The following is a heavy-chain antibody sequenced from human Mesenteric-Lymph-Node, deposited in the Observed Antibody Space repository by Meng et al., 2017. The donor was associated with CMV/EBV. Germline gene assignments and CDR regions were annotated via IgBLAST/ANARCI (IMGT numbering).Heavy chain of an antibody. CDR1: GFTFDDYA. D-gene: IGHD2-21*01. V-gene: IGHV3-9*01. CDR2: ISWNSGSI. J-gene: IGHJ3*01. Sequence: GGSLRLSCAASGFTFDDYAMHWVRQAPGKGLEWVSGISWNSGSIGYADSVKGRFTISRDNAKNSLYLQMDYLRGDDTAVYSCAAYIKDAFGLWGQGTMVTVSS. CDR3: AAYIKDAFGL.